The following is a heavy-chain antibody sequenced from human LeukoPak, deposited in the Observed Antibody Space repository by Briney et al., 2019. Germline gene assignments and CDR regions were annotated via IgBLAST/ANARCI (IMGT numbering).Heavy chain of an antibody. CDR2: IWYDGSNE. CDR3: ARDRFPRDYYYYYGMDV. D-gene: IGHD3-16*01. Sequence: GRSLRLSCAASGLTFSSYGMHWVRQAPGKGLEWVAVIWYDGSNEYYADSVKGRFTTSRDNSKDTLYLQMNSLRAEDTAVYYCARDRFPRDYYYYYGMDVWGKGTTVTVSS. V-gene: IGHV3-33*01. CDR1: GLTFSSYG. J-gene: IGHJ6*04.